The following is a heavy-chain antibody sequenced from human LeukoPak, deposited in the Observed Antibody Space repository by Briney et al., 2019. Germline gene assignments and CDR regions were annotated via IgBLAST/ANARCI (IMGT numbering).Heavy chain of an antibody. Sequence: GGSLRLSCAASGFTFSNYAMSWVRQAPGKGLEWVSTFTTGGGSTSYADSVKGRFTISRDNSQHTLYLQMNSLRADDTAVYYCARAWPSGSYHFPFFDYWGQGTLVTVSS. D-gene: IGHD3-10*01. J-gene: IGHJ4*02. CDR3: ARAWPSGSYHFPFFDY. V-gene: IGHV3-23*01. CDR1: GFTFSNYA. CDR2: FTTGGGST.